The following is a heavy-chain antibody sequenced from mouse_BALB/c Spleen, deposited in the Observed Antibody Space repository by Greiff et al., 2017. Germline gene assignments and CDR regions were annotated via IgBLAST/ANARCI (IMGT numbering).Heavy chain of an antibody. CDR2: ISSGSSTI. CDR3: AKGRLRFTRGGYAMEK. D-gene: IGHD2-12*01. V-gene: IGHV5-17*02. J-gene: IGHJ4*01. CDR1: GFTFSSFG. Sequence: EVKVVESGGGLVQPGGSRKLSCAASGFTFSSFGMHWVRQAPEKGLEWVAYISSGSSTIYYADTVKGRFTISRDNPKNTLFLQMTSLSSEDTAMYYCAKGRLRFTRGGYAMEKGGKETSDPVS.